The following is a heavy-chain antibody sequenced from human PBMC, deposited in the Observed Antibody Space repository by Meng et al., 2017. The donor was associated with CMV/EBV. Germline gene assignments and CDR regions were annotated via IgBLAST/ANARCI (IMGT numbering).Heavy chain of an antibody. CDR3: ARVRLVGDAFDI. J-gene: IGHJ3*02. D-gene: IGHD2-2*01. V-gene: IGHV4-31*03. Sequence: LRLSCTVSGGSISSGGYYWSWIRQHPGKGLEWIGYIYYSGSTYYNPSLKSRVTISVDTSKNQFSLKLSSVTAADTAVYYCARVRLVGDAFDIWGQGTMVTVSS. CDR1: GGSISSGGYY. CDR2: IYYSGST.